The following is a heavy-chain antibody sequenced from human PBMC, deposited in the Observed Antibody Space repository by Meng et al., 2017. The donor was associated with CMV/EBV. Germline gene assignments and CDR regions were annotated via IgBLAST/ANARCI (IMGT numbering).Heavy chain of an antibody. J-gene: IGHJ4*02. V-gene: IGHV3-53*01. CDR3: ARVIAVAGLNPGRFDY. Sequence: GESLKISCAASGFTVSSHYMSWVRQAPGKGLEWVSVIYSGGSTYYADSVKGRFTISRDNSKNTLYLQMNSLRAEDTAVYYCARVIAVAGLNPGRFDYWGQGTLVTVSS. CDR1: GFTVSSHY. CDR2: IYSGGST. D-gene: IGHD6-19*01.